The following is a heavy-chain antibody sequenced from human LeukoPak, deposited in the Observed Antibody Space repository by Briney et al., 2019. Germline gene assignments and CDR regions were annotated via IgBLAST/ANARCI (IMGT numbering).Heavy chain of an antibody. CDR3: ARDLIAAAGYYYYGMDV. Sequence: GSLRLSCAASGFTFSSYSLKWVRQAPGKGLGWISCVSSSSSYIYYADSVKGRFTISRDNAKNSLYLQMNSLRAEDTAVYYCARDLIAAAGYYYYGMDVWGQGTTVTVSS. V-gene: IGHV3-21*01. J-gene: IGHJ6*02. CDR2: VSSSSSYI. CDR1: GFTFSSYS. D-gene: IGHD6-13*01.